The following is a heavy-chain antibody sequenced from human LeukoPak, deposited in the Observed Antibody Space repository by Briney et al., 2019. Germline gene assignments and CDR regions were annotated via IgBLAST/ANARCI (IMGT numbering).Heavy chain of an antibody. CDR2: IYSGGST. Sequence: GGSLRLSCAASGFTVSSNYMSWVRQAPGKGLEWVSVIYSGGSTYYADSVKGRFTISRDNSKNTLYLQMNSLRAEDTAVYYCAGSSSWDYYFDYWGQRTLVTVSS. CDR3: AGSSSWDYYFDY. D-gene: IGHD6-13*01. J-gene: IGHJ4*02. V-gene: IGHV3-53*01. CDR1: GFTVSSNY.